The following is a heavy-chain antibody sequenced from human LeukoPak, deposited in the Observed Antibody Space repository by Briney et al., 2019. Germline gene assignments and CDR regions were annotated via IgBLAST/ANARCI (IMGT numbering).Heavy chain of an antibody. CDR3: TKGGLKVDHWYYYYMDV. J-gene: IGHJ6*03. CDR1: GYTFIDYY. Sequence: SVKVSCKASGYTFIDYYMHWVRQAPGQGLEWMGGIIPIFGTANYAQKFQGGVTITADESTSTAYMELSSLRSEDTAVYYCTKGGLKVDHWYYYYMDVWGKGTTVTISS. V-gene: IGHV1-69*13. CDR2: IIPIFGTA.